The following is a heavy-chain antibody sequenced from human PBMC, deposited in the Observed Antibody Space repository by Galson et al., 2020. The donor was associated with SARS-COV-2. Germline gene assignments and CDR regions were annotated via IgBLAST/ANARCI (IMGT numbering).Heavy chain of an antibody. CDR2: IRSKANNYAT. J-gene: IGHJ4*02. CDR1: GFVFSGSA. D-gene: IGHD1-1*01. CDR3: TRFVEGADYCDY. Sequence: GESLKISCAASGFVFSGSALHWVRQASGRGLEWVGRIRSKANNYATAYGASVKDRFTIFRDDSKNTAYVEMHNLKTEDTAVYYCTRFVEGADYCDYWGQGALGTVSS. V-gene: IGHV3-73*01.